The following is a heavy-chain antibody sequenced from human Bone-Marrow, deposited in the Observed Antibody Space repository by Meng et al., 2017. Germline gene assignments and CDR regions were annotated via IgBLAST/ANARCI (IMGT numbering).Heavy chain of an antibody. CDR3: ARDQWLVLYSNWFDP. CDR2: INPSGGST. D-gene: IGHD6-19*01. CDR1: VYTFTSYY. J-gene: IGHJ5*02. V-gene: IGHV1-46*01. Sequence: ASVKVSCKASVYTFTSYYMHWLRQAPGQGLEWMRIINPSGGSTSYAQKLQGRVTMTRDTSTSTVYMELSRLRSDDTAVYYCARDQWLVLYSNWFDPWGQGTLVTVSS.